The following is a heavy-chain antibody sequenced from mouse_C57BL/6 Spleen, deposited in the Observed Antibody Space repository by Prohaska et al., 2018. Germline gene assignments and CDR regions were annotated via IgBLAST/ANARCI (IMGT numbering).Heavy chain of an antibody. CDR3: TGRGSNLEE. CDR2: IRLKSDNYAT. D-gene: IGHD2-5*01. Sequence: GGSMKPSCVASAFTFSNHWMNWVRQSQEKGLEWVAQIRLKSDNYATHYAESVKGRFTISRDDSKSSVYLQMNNLRAEDTGSYYCTGRGSNLEEWGQGTTVTVSS. CDR1: AFTFSNHW. J-gene: IGHJ2*01. V-gene: IGHV6-3*01.